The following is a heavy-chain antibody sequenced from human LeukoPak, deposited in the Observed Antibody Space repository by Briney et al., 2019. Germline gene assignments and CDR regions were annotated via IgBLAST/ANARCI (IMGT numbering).Heavy chain of an antibody. CDR1: GFTFSSYG. CDR3: AKDFRGYSGYDSGAFDI. D-gene: IGHD5-12*01. J-gene: IGHJ3*02. V-gene: IGHV3-30*18. Sequence: GGSLRLSCAASGFTFSSYGMHWVRQAPGKRLEWVAVISYDGSNKYYADSVKGRFTISRDNSKNTLYLQMNSLRAEDTAVYYCAKDFRGYSGYDSGAFDIWGQGTMVTVSS. CDR2: ISYDGSNK.